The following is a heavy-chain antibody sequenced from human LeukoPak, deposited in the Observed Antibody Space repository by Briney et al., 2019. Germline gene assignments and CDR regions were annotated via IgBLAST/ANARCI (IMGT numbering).Heavy chain of an antibody. V-gene: IGHV1-69*01. Sequence: SSVKVSCKASGGTFSSYAISWVRQAPGQGLEWMGGIIPIFGTANYAQKFQGRVTTTADESTSTAYMELSSLRSEDTAVYYCAREELRFLEWPLYYYMDVWGKGTTVTVSS. CDR3: AREELRFLEWPLYYYMDV. J-gene: IGHJ6*03. CDR1: GGTFSSYA. CDR2: IIPIFGTA. D-gene: IGHD3-3*01.